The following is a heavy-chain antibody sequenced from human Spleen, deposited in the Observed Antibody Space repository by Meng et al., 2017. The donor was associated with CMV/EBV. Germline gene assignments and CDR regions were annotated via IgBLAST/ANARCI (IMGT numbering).Heavy chain of an antibody. D-gene: IGHD1-1*01. Sequence: GESLKISCKGSGYSFTNYWIAWVRQMPGKGLEWMGIMYPGDSDIRYNPSFQGQVTISADKSISTAYLQWSSLKASDTAMYYCARQGPNWVLDAFDIWGQGTLVTVSS. V-gene: IGHV5-51*01. CDR3: ARQGPNWVLDAFDI. CDR2: MYPGDSDI. J-gene: IGHJ3*02. CDR1: GYSFTNYW.